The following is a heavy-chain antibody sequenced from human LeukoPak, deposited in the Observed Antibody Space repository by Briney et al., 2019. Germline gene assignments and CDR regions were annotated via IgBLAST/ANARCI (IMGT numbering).Heavy chain of an antibody. D-gene: IGHD1-14*01. V-gene: IGHV1-3*01. CDR1: GYTFTSYA. CDR2: INAGNGNT. CDR3: ARGTPGTRQYVNLGHFDY. J-gene: IGHJ4*02. Sequence: GASVKVSCKASGYTFTSYAMHWVRQAPGQRLEWMGWINAGNGNTKYSQKFQGRVTITRDTSASTAYMELSSLRSEDTAVYYCARGTPGTRQYVNLGHFDYWGQGTLVTVSS.